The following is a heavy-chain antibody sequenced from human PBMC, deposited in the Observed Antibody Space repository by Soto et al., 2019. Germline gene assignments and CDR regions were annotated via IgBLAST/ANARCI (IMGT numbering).Heavy chain of an antibody. Sequence: QVQLVQSGAEVKKPGASVKVSGKASGYTFTSYGISWVRQAPGQGLEWMGWISAYNGNTNYAQKLQGRVTMTTDTSTSTAYMELRSLRADDTAVYYCARSGYCSSTSCYGQSMYYYYGMDVWGQGTTVTVSS. CDR2: ISAYNGNT. CDR3: ARSGYCSSTSCYGQSMYYYYGMDV. D-gene: IGHD2-2*01. J-gene: IGHJ6*02. V-gene: IGHV1-18*04. CDR1: GYTFTSYG.